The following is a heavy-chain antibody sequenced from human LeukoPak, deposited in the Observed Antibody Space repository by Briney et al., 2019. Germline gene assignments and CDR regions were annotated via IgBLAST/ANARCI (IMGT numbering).Heavy chain of an antibody. V-gene: IGHV1-8*01. CDR1: GYTFTSYD. Sequence: GASVKVSCKASGYTFTSYDINWVRQATGQGLEWMGWMNPNSGNTGYAQKFQGRVTMTRDTSISTAYMELSSLRSEDTAIYYCAKDSGQQLIPDWGPGTLVTVSS. D-gene: IGHD6-13*01. CDR3: AKDSGQQLIPD. J-gene: IGHJ4*02. CDR2: MNPNSGNT.